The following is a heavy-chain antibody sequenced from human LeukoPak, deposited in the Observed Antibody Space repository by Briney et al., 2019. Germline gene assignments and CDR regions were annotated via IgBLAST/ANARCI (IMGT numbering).Heavy chain of an antibody. J-gene: IGHJ4*02. D-gene: IGHD6-6*01. CDR2: IGGDGGST. CDR1: GFTFDDYA. Sequence: GGSLRLSCAASGFTFDDYAMHWVRQAPGKGLEWVSLIGGDGGSTYYADSVKGRFTISRDNSKNSLYLQMNSLRTEDTALYYCAKDFKYSSSSGSCFDYWGQGTLVTVSS. CDR3: AKDFKYSSSSGSCFDY. V-gene: IGHV3-43*02.